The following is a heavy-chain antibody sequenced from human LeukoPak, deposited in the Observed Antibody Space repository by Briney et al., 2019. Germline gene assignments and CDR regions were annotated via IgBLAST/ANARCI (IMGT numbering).Heavy chain of an antibody. CDR3: ARVSAAGMEFHYGMDV. J-gene: IGHJ6*02. D-gene: IGHD6-13*01. V-gene: IGHV4-4*07. CDR2: IYTSGST. Sequence: ASETLSLTCTVSGGSISSYYWSWIRQPAGKGLEWIGRIYTSGSTNFNPSLKSRVAIAVDTSKNQFSLSMRSVTAADTAVYYCARVSAAGMEFHYGMDVWGQGTTVFVSS. CDR1: GGSISSYY.